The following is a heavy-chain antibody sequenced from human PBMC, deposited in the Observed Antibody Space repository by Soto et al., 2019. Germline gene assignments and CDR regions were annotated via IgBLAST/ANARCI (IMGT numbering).Heavy chain of an antibody. Sequence: ASVKVSCKASGYRFTTYGISWVRQAPGQGLEWMGWISGYNGDTNNAQKFQDRVTMTIDRSTTTACLELRSLTSDDTAVYYCAKNGHPPYYYYGMDVWGQGTTVTVSS. V-gene: IGHV1-18*01. CDR2: ISGYNGDT. CDR3: AKNGHPPYYYYGMDV. CDR1: GYRFTTYG. J-gene: IGHJ6*02. D-gene: IGHD2-8*01.